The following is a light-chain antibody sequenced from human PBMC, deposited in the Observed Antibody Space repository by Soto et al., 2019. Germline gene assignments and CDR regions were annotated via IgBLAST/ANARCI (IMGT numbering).Light chain of an antibody. J-gene: IGLJ1*01. CDR3: QSYDTSLSGDV. CDR2: EVF. CDR1: SSDVGSCDY. Sequence: QSALTQPPSASGSPGQSVTISCTGTSSDVGSCDYVSWYQQRPGKAPKLVIYEVFKRPSGVPDRFSGSKSGASASLAITGLQAEDEADYYCQSYDTSLSGDVFGTGTKVTVL. V-gene: IGLV2-8*01.